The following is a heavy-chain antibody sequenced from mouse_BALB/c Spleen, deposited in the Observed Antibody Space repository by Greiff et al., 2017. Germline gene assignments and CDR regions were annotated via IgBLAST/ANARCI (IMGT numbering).Heavy chain of an antibody. Sequence: VQLQQSGAELARPGASVKLSCKASGYTFTDYYINWVKQRTGQGLEWIGEIYPGSGNTYYNEKFKGKATLTADKSSSTAYMQLSSQTSEDSAVYFCAAVVATNAMDYWGQGTSVTVSS. CDR3: AAVVATNAMDY. CDR1: GYTFTDYY. D-gene: IGHD1-1*01. J-gene: IGHJ4*01. V-gene: IGHV1-77*01. CDR2: IYPGSGNT.